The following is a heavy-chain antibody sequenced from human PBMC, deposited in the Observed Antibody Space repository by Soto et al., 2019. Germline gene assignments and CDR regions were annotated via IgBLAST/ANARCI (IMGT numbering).Heavy chain of an antibody. CDR3: ASMTPIAAAGTPWFDP. D-gene: IGHD6-13*01. CDR1: GGSFSGYY. V-gene: IGHV4-34*01. J-gene: IGHJ5*02. Sequence: NPSETLSLTCAVYGGSFSGYYWSWIRQPPGKGLEWIGEINHSGSTNYNPSLKSRVTISVDTSKNQFSLKLSSVTAADTAVYYCASMTPIAAAGTPWFDPWGQGTLVTVSS. CDR2: INHSGST.